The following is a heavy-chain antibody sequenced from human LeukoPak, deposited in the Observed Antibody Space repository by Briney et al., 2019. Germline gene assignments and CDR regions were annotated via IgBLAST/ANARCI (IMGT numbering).Heavy chain of an antibody. J-gene: IGHJ6*03. V-gene: IGHV4-39*07. D-gene: IGHD6-13*01. Sequence: PSETLSLTCTVSGASISSSSYYWGWIRQPPGKGLEWIGTIYYSGSTYYNPSLKSRVTISVDTSKNQFSLKLSSVTAADTAVYYCARARYSSSWYGYYYYYMDVWGKGTTVTISS. CDR2: IYYSGST. CDR1: GASISSSSYY. CDR3: ARARYSSSWYGYYYYYMDV.